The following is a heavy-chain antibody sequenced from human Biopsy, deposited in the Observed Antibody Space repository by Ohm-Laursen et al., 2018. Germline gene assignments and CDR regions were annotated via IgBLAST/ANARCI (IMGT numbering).Heavy chain of an antibody. Sequence: SQTLSLTCTVSGDSISSYYWSWIRQPPGKGLQWIGYVYYTGSTDYNPSLQSRVTISVDTSKNHFSLRLRSVTPADTAIYYCARDRRYYSDRTVPGYFDLWGRGTPVTVSS. V-gene: IGHV4-59*01. D-gene: IGHD3-22*01. CDR2: VYYTGST. J-gene: IGHJ2*01. CDR3: ARDRRYYSDRTVPGYFDL. CDR1: GDSISSYY.